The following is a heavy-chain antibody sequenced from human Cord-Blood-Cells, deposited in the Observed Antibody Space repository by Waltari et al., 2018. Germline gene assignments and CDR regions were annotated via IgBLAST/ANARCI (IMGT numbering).Heavy chain of an antibody. CDR1: GGSISSSSYY. V-gene: IGHV4-39*01. D-gene: IGHD1-26*01. CDR2: IYYSGST. Sequence: QLQLQESGPGLVKPSETLSLTCTVSGGSISSSSYYWGWIRQPPGKGLEWSGSIYYSGSTYYNPSLKSRVTISVDTSKNQFSLKLSSVTAADTAVYYCATYSGSYYFDYWGQGTLVTVSS. J-gene: IGHJ4*02. CDR3: ATYSGSYYFDY.